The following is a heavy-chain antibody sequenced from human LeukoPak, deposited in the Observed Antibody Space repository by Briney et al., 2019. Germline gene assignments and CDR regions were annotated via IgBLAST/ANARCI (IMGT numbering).Heavy chain of an antibody. V-gene: IGHV1-46*01. CDR3: ARGPRPMTTVTTAYGMDV. Sequence: GASVKVSCKASGYTFTSYDINWVRQATGQGLEWMGIINPSGGSTSYAQKFQGRVTMTRDTSTTTVYMELSSLRSEDTAVYYCARGPRPMTTVTTAYGMDVWGQGTTVTVSS. CDR1: GYTFTSYD. CDR2: INPSGGST. J-gene: IGHJ6*02. D-gene: IGHD4-17*01.